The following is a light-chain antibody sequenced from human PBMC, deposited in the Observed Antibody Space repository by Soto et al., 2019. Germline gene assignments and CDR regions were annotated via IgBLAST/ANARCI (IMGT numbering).Light chain of an antibody. CDR2: EVT. CDR3: SSFVAGNNYWV. Sequence: QSVLTQPPSASGSPGRSVTISCTGTSSDVGGYDYVSWFQQHPGKAPKLIIYEVTKRPSGVPDRFSASKSGNTASLTVSGLQAEDKADYYCSSFVAGNNYWVFGGGTKLTVL. J-gene: IGLJ3*02. CDR1: SSDVGGYDY. V-gene: IGLV2-8*01.